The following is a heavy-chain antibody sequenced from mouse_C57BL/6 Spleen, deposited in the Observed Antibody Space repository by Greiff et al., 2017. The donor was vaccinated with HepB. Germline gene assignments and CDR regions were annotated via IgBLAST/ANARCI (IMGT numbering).Heavy chain of an antibody. CDR2: IYPGDGDT. CDR3: ARSWEWYRAWFAY. D-gene: IGHD1-3*01. CDR1: GYAFSGSW. Sequence: VQLQQSGAELVKPGASVKISCTASGYAFSGSWMHWVKQRPGKGLEWIGPIYPGDGDTNYNGTFKGKATLTADNSSSTASMQLSSLTSEDSAVYFCARSWEWYRAWFAYWGQGTLVTVSA. V-gene: IGHV1-80*01. J-gene: IGHJ3*01.